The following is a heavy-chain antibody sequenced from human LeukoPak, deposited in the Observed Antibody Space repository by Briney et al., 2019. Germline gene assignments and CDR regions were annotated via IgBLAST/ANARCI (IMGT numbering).Heavy chain of an antibody. CDR3: ARSRGAERYYFDY. D-gene: IGHD1-26*01. CDR1: GYPFTSYW. V-gene: IGHV5-51*01. Sequence: GESLKISCKGSGYPFTSYWIAWVRQMPGKGLEWMGIIYPGDSDTRYSPSFQGQVTISADKSISTAYLQWSSLKASDTAIYYCARSRGAERYYFDYWGQGTLVTVSS. J-gene: IGHJ4*02. CDR2: IYPGDSDT.